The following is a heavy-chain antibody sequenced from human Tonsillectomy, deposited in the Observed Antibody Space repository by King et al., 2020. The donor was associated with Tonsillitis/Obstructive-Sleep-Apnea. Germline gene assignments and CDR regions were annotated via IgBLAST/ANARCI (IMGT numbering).Heavy chain of an antibody. J-gene: IGHJ4*02. CDR3: ARGSREFDY. CDR1: GFTFSSFA. D-gene: IGHD2-15*01. V-gene: IGHV3-30*04. Sequence: QLVQSGGGVVQPGRSLRLSCAASGFTFSSFAMHWVRQAPGKGLERVALISYDGTNEHYAASAKGRFTISRDNSKKTLFLQMNSLRAEDTAVYYCARGSREFDYWGQGALVTVSS. CDR2: ISYDGTNE.